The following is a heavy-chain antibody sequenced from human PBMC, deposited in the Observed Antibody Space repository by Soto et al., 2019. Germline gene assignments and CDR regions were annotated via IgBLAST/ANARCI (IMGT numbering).Heavy chain of an antibody. J-gene: IGHJ5*02. CDR3: ARVGDYDYGDYPSYNWFDP. D-gene: IGHD4-17*01. CDR2: IIPIFGTA. CDR1: GGTFSSYS. Sequence: SVKVSCKASGGTFSSYSISWVRQAPGQGLEWMGGIIPIFGTANYAQKFQGRVTITADESTSTAYMELSSLRSEDTAVYYCARVGDYDYGDYPSYNWFDPWGQGTLVTVSS. V-gene: IGHV1-69*13.